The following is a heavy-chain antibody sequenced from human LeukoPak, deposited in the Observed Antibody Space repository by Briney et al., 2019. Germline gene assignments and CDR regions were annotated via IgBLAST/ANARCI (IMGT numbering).Heavy chain of an antibody. CDR3: ARRAGAYSHPYDY. D-gene: IGHD4/OR15-4a*01. CDR1: GGSITSYY. V-gene: IGHV3-48*01. J-gene: IGHJ4*02. CDR2: ISSSSSTI. Sequence: PSETLSLTCTVSGGSITSYYWSWIRQPPGKGLEWVSYISSSSSTIYYADSVKGRFTISRDNAKNSLYLQMNSLRAEDTAVYYCARRAGAYSHPYDYWGQGTLVTVSS.